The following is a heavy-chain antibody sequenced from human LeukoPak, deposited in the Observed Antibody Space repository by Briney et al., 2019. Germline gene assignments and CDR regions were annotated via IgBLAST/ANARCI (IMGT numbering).Heavy chain of an antibody. CDR1: GFTFSSYG. V-gene: IGHV3-23*01. CDR3: AKDWTGTKPFDL. D-gene: IGHD3/OR15-3a*01. Sequence: AGGSLRLSCAASGFTFSSYGMSWVRQAPGKGLEWVSAISGSGGSAYYADSVEGRFTISRDNSKNTLYLQMNSLRAEDTAVYYCAKDWTGTKPFDLWGRGTLVTVSS. J-gene: IGHJ2*01. CDR2: ISGSGGSA.